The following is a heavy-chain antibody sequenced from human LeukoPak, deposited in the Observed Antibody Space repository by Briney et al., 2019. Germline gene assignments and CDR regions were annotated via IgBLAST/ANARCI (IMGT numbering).Heavy chain of an antibody. CDR3: ARLTPLDFMDV. V-gene: IGHV4-34*01. J-gene: IGHJ6*02. CDR2: INHSGST. CDR1: GGSFSGYY. Sequence: SETLSLTCAVYGGSFSGYYWSWIRQPPGKGLEWIGEINHSGSTNYNPSLKSRVTISVDTSKNQFSLKLSSVTAADTAVYYCARLTPLDFMDVWGQGTTVTVSS.